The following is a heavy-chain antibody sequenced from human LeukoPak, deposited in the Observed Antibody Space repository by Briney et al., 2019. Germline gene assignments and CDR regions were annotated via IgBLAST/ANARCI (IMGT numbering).Heavy chain of an antibody. J-gene: IGHJ6*02. CDR2: ITGRGGTT. Sequence: GGSLRLSCAASGFSIRSYAMTWVRQAPGKGLEWVSSITGRGGTTEYADSVKGRFTISRDNSNNTLYLQMNSLRAEDTALYFCAKPAAVLYNYATDVWGQGTTVTVSS. CDR1: GFSIRSYA. V-gene: IGHV3-23*01. CDR3: AKPAAVLYNYATDV. D-gene: IGHD2-2*01.